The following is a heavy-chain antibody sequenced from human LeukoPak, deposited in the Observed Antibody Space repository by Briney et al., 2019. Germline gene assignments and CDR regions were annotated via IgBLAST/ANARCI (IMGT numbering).Heavy chain of an antibody. CDR3: ARGYMTADY. J-gene: IGHJ4*02. Sequence: GGSLRLSCVAPGFTFNNYWTSWVRQAPGKGLEWVASIKQDGSDKYYVDSVRGRFTISRDNAKNSLYLQMSSLRAGDTAVYYCARGYMTADYWGQGSLVTVSS. V-gene: IGHV3-7*05. CDR1: GFTFNNYW. CDR2: IKQDGSDK. D-gene: IGHD2-2*02.